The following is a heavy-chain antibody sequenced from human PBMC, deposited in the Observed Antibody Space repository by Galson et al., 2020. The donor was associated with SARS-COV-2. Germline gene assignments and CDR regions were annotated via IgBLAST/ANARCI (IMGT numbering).Heavy chain of an antibody. Sequence: ASVKVSCKASGYTFTSYDINWVRQATGQGLEWMGWMNPNSGNPGYAQKFQGRVTMTRNTSISTAYMELSSLRSEDTAVYYCARALIFGKGYYYYGMDVWGQGTTVTVSS. J-gene: IGHJ6*02. CDR3: ARALIFGKGYYYYGMDV. D-gene: IGHD3-3*01. V-gene: IGHV1-8*01. CDR2: MNPNSGNP. CDR1: GYTFTSYD.